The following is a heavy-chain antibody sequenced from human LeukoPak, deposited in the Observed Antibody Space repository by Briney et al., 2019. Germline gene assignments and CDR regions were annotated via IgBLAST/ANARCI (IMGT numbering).Heavy chain of an antibody. CDR3: ARRDMDVAGAGLDYFDC. CDR1: GGSISRYY. J-gene: IGHJ4*02. D-gene: IGHD6-13*01. V-gene: IGHV4-59*08. Sequence: SETLSLTCTVSGGSISRYYWSWIRQPPGKGLEWIGYIYYSGSTNYNPSLKSRVTISVDTSKNQFSLKLSSVTAADTAVYYCARRDMDVAGAGLDYFDCWGQGTLVTVSS. CDR2: IYYSGST.